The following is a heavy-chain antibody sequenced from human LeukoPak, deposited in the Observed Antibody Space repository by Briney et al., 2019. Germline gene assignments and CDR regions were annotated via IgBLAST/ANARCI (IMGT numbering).Heavy chain of an antibody. J-gene: IGHJ4*02. CDR3: ARGGERGNSGIDY. CDR1: GFTFDDYG. Sequence: GGSLRLSCAASGFTFDDYGMSWVRQAPGKGLEWDSGINWNGGSTGYAASVKGRFPLSRDNAKNSLYLQMNSLRAEDTALYYCARGGERGNSGIDYWGQGTLVTVSS. D-gene: IGHD4-23*01. V-gene: IGHV3-20*04. CDR2: INWNGGST.